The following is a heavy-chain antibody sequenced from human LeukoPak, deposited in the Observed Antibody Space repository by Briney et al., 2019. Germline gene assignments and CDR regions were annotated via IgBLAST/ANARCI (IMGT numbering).Heavy chain of an antibody. D-gene: IGHD5-12*01. J-gene: IGHJ4*02. V-gene: IGHV3-30*18. CDR1: GFTFSSYG. CDR3: AKAHGYSGYGSFDY. Sequence: GGSLRLSCAASGFTFSSYGMHWVRQAPGKGLEWVAVISYDGSNKYYADSVQGRFTISRDNSKNTLYLQMNSLRAEDTAVYYCAKAHGYSGYGSFDYWGQGTLVTVSS. CDR2: ISYDGSNK.